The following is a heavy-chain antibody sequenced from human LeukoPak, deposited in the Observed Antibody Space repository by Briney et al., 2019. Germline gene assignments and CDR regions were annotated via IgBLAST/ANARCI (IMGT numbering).Heavy chain of an antibody. D-gene: IGHD2-21*01. CDR2: INPSGDST. V-gene: IGHV1-46*01. Sequence: ASVKVSCKASGYTFTSYYLHWVRQAPGQGLEWMGIINPSGDSTTYAQRFQDRITMTRETSTSTVYMELSSLRSEDTAVYYCVSIGRHLDPFDYWGQGTLVTVSS. CDR3: VSIGRHLDPFDY. CDR1: GYTFTSYY. J-gene: IGHJ4*02.